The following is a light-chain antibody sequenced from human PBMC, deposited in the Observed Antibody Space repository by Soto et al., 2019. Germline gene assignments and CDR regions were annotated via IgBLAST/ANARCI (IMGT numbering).Light chain of an antibody. CDR2: AAS. Sequence: IQMTQSASSLSASVGDRVTITCRASQTILTYLNWYQQKPGQAPKLLIYAASSLQSGVPSRFSGGGSATDFTLTISSLQPEDFATYYCQQSFSTTWTFGHGTKVDTK. CDR3: QQSFSTTWT. V-gene: IGKV1-39*01. J-gene: IGKJ1*01. CDR1: QTILTY.